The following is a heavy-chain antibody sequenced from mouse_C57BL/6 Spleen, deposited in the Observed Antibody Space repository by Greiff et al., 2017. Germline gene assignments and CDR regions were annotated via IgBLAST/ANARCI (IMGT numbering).Heavy chain of an antibody. D-gene: IGHD1-1*01. CDR1: GYSITSDY. CDR2: ISYSGST. J-gene: IGHJ1*03. Sequence: VQLKESGPGLAKPSQTLSLTCSVTGYSITSDYWNWIRKFPGNKLEYMGYISYSGSTYYNPSLKSRISITRDTSKNQYYLQLNSVTTEDTATYYCARSIYYYGSSYWYFDVWGTGTTVTVSS. V-gene: IGHV3-8*01. CDR3: ARSIYYYGSSYWYFDV.